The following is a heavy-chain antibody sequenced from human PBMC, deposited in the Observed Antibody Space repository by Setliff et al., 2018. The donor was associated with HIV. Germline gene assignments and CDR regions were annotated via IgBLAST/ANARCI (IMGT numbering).Heavy chain of an antibody. D-gene: IGHD3-22*01. Sequence: PSETLSLTCTVSGGSVSGAYYWSWIRHLPGKGLEWIGYIYDRASTFYTPSLRSRVTISVDTSKNQLSLTLTSVTAADTAVYYCARAPYYDYRGLAVYYFDYWAREPWSPSPQ. V-gene: IGHV4-31*03. CDR2: IYDRAST. CDR3: ARAPYYDYRGLAVYYFDY. CDR1: GGSVSGAYY. J-gene: IGHJ4*02.